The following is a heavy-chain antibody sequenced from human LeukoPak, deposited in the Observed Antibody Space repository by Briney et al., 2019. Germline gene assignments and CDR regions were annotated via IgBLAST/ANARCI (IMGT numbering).Heavy chain of an antibody. V-gene: IGHV4-39*07. J-gene: IGHJ4*02. CDR3: ARTRGYYESSGFDY. CDR2: IYYSGST. CDR1: GGSISSSSYY. D-gene: IGHD3-22*01. Sequence: SETLSLTCTVSGGSISSSSYYWGWIRQPPGKGLEWIGSIYYSGSTYYNPSLKSRVTISVDTSKNQFSLKLSSVTAADTAVFYCARTRGYYESSGFDYWGQGTLVTVSS.